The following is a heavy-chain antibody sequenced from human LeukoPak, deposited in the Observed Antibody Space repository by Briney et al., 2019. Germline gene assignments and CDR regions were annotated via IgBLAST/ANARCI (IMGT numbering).Heavy chain of an antibody. CDR1: GFTFSRYD. Sequence: GGSLRLSCAASGFTFSRYDMHWVRQSTGKGLEWVSGIGTAGETFYLGSVKGRFTISRENAKNSLYLQMNSLRVGDTAVYYCARSVPGGSGWMGSIEYWGQGTLVTVPS. CDR3: ARSVPGGSGWMGSIEY. J-gene: IGHJ4*02. V-gene: IGHV3-13*01. CDR2: IGTAGET. D-gene: IGHD6-19*01.